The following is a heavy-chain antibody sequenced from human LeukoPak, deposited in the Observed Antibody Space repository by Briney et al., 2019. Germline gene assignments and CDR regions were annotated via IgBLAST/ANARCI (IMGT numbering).Heavy chain of an antibody. D-gene: IGHD3-16*01. CDR3: ASLHGPLSFEFDY. CDR2: ISSSSSYI. V-gene: IGHV3-21*01. Sequence: GGSLRLSCAASGFTFSSYSMYWVRQAPGKGLEWVSSISSSSSYIYYADSVKGRFTISRDNAKNSLYLQMNSLRAEDTAVYYCASLHGPLSFEFDYWGQGTLVTVSS. CDR1: GFTFSSYS. J-gene: IGHJ4*02.